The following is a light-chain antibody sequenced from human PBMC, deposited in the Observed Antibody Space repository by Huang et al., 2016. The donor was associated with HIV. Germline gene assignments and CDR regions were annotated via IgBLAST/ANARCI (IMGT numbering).Light chain of an antibody. Sequence: DIQMTQSPSTLSASIGDRVTITCRASQTLTWWLALYQQKPGKAPKVLIYKASSLESGVPSRFIGSGSGTEFTLTISSLQPDDFATYYCQQYNAYPWTFGQGTKVEI. V-gene: IGKV1-5*03. J-gene: IGKJ1*01. CDR1: QTLTWW. CDR2: KAS. CDR3: QQYNAYPWT.